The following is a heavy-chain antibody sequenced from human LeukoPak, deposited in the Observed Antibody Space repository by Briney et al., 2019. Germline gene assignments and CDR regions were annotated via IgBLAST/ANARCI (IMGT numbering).Heavy chain of an antibody. V-gene: IGHV1-18*01. CDR2: ISAYNGNT. CDR1: GYTFTSYG. CDR3: ARDGSTQWEILAFDY. J-gene: IGHJ4*02. D-gene: IGHD1-26*01. Sequence: ASVKVSCKASGYTFTSYGISWVRQAPGQGLEWMGWISAYNGNTNYAQKLQGRVTMTTDTSTSTDYLELRSLRSDDTAVYYCARDGSTQWEILAFDYWGQGTLVTVSS.